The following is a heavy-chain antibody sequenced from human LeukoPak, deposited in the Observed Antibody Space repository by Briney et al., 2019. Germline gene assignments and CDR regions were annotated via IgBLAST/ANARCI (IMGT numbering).Heavy chain of an antibody. V-gene: IGHV1-69*13. D-gene: IGHD1-26*01. J-gene: IGHJ4*02. Sequence: ASVKVSCKASGGTFSSYAISWVRQAPGQGLEWMGGIIPIFGTANYAQKFQGRVTITADESTSTAYMELSSLRSEDTAVYYCARDQRVVGATTVYYFDYWGQGTLVTVSS. CDR1: GGTFSSYA. CDR2: IIPIFGTA. CDR3: ARDQRVVGATTVYYFDY.